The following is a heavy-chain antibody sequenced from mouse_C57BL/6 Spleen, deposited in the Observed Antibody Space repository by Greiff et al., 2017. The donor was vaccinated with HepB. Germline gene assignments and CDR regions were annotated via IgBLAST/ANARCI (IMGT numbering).Heavy chain of an antibody. CDR3: VRQRDGYHLYWYFDV. D-gene: IGHD2-3*01. Sequence: EVKLMESGGGLVQPKGSLKLSCAASGFSFNTYAMNWVRQAPGKGLEWVARIRSKSNNYATYYAESVKDRFTISRDDSASMLYLQMNNLKTEDTAMYYCVRQRDGYHLYWYFDVWGTGTTVTVSS. V-gene: IGHV10-1*01. J-gene: IGHJ1*03. CDR1: GFSFNTYA. CDR2: IRSKSNNYAT.